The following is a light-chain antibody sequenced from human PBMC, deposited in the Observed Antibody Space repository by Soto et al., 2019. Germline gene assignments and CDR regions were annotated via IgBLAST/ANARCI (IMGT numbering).Light chain of an antibody. CDR3: QQYGSSGT. J-gene: IGKJ1*01. CDR1: QSVGTY. CDR2: DAS. V-gene: IGKV3-20*01. Sequence: DIVMTQSPATLSLSPGEGATLSCRASQSVGTYLAWYQHKPGQGPRLLIYDASSRASGIPARFSGSGSGTDFTLTISRLEPEDFAVYYCQQYGSSGTFGQGTKVDIK.